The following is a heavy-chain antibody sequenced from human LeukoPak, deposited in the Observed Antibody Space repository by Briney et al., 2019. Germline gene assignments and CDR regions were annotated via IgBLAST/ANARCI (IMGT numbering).Heavy chain of an antibody. Sequence: GGSLGLSCAASGNYWIHWVRKVPGKGLVWVSHINSDGSWTSYADSVKGRFTISKDNAKNTVYLQMNSLRAEDTAVYYCVSFYETYWGRGTLVTVSS. J-gene: IGHJ4*02. CDR2: INSDGSWT. D-gene: IGHD2/OR15-2a*01. CDR1: GNYW. V-gene: IGHV3-74*01. CDR3: VSFYETY.